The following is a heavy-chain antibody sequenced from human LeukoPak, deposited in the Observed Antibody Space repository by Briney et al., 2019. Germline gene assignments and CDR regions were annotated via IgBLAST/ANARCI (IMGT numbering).Heavy chain of an antibody. D-gene: IGHD3-10*01. V-gene: IGHV3-30*04. J-gene: IGHJ4*02. CDR2: ISYDGSNK. CDR1: GFTFSSYA. CDR3: ARDLPRKYYGSGSYYTRGGY. Sequence: PGRSLRLSCAASGFTFSSYAMHWVRQAPGKGLEWVADISYDGSNKYYADSVKGRFTISRDNSKNTLYLQMNSLRAEDTAVYYCARDLPRKYYGSGSYYTRGGYWGQGTLVTVSS.